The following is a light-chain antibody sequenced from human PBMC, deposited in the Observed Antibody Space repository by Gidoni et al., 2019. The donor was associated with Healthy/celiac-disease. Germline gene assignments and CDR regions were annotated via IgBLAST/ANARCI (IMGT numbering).Light chain of an antibody. CDR3: QQRSNWPLYT. V-gene: IGKV3-11*01. CDR1: QSVSSN. CDR2: DAS. J-gene: IGKJ2*01. Sequence: EIAWTQSPATLSLSPGERATLSCRASQSVSSNLAWYQQKPGQAPRLLIYDASNRATGIPARFSGSGSWTDFTLPISSLEPEDFSVYYCQQRSNWPLYTFGQGTKLEIK.